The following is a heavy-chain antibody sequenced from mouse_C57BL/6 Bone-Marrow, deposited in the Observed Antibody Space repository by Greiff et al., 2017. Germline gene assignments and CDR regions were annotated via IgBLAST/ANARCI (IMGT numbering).Heavy chain of an antibody. CDR2: IYPGSGST. V-gene: IGHV1-55*01. CDR1: GYTFTSYW. D-gene: IGHD3-3*01. CDR3: ARGTAFYAMDY. Sequence: VQLQQPGAELVKPRASVKMSCKASGYTFTSYWITWVKQRPGQGLEWIGDIYPGSGSTNYNEKFKSKATLTVDTSSSTAYMQLSSLTSEDSAVYYCARGTAFYAMDYWGQGTSVTVSS. J-gene: IGHJ4*01.